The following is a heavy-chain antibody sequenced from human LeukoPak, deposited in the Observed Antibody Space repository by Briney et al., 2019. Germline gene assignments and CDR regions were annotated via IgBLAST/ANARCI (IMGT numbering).Heavy chain of an antibody. CDR3: ARDAYHRSGIVGAKGPFDI. CDR2: IYYSGST. J-gene: IGHJ3*02. Sequence: PSQTLSLTCTVSGGSISSGGYYWSWIRQHPGKGLEWIGYIYYSGSTYYNPSLKSRVTISVDTSKNQFSLKLSSVTAADTAVYYCARDAYHRSGIVGAKGPFDIWGQGTMVTVSS. CDR1: GGSISSGGYY. D-gene: IGHD1-26*01. V-gene: IGHV4-31*03.